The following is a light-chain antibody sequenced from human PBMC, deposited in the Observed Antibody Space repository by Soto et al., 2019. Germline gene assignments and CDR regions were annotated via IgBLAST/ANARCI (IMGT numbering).Light chain of an antibody. CDR1: DNIVHW. CDR2: KAA. V-gene: IGKV1-5*03. J-gene: IGKJ1*01. Sequence: EIQMTQSPSTLSASVGDRVAITCRASDNIVHWVAWYQQKPGKAPKLLIYKAANLADEVPSRFAGSGSGTDFTLTITRLQPDDFATYYCQHYNSFSRTFGQGTKVDIK. CDR3: QHYNSFSRT.